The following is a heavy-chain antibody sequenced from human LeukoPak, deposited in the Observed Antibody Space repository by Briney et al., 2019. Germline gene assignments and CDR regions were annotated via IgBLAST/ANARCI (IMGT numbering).Heavy chain of an antibody. V-gene: IGHV3-43*02. J-gene: IGHJ5*01. CDR2: ISGDGGST. D-gene: IGHD4-17*01. CDR3: SKGPQDYADCDGQWFDS. CDR1: GFTFDDYA. Sequence: PGGSLRLSCAASGFTFDDYAMHWVRQAPGKGLEWVSLISGDGGSTYYADSVKGRFTISRDNSKNSLCLQMNSLRTEDTALYYCSKGPQDYADCDGQWFDSWCNRTLVTVSS.